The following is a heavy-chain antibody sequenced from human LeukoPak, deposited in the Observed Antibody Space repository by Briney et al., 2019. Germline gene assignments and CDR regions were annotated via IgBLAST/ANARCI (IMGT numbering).Heavy chain of an antibody. CDR2: IYHSGST. J-gene: IGHJ3*02. CDR1: VGSISSGGDS. Sequence: PSETLSLTCAVSVGSISSGGDSWSWIRQPPGKGLEWIGYIYHSGSTYYNPSLKSRVTISVDRSKNQFSLKLSSVTAADTAVYYCARVSGVTMIVVPTRGAFDIWGQGTMVTVSS. CDR3: ARVSGVTMIVVPTRGAFDI. D-gene: IGHD3-22*01. V-gene: IGHV4-30-2*01.